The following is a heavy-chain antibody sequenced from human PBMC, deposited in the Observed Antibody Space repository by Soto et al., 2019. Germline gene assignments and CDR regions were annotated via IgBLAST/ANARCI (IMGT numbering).Heavy chain of an antibody. CDR1: GGTFSSYA. J-gene: IGHJ5*02. V-gene: IGHV1-69*06. CDR2: IIPIFGTA. Sequence: GASVKVSCKASGGTFSSYAISWVRQAPGQGLEWMGGIIPIFGTANYAQKFQGRVTITADKSTSTAYTELSSLRSEDTAVYYCARKGFSITGTPGWFDPWGQGTLVTVSS. CDR3: ARKGFSITGTPGWFDP. D-gene: IGHD1-20*01.